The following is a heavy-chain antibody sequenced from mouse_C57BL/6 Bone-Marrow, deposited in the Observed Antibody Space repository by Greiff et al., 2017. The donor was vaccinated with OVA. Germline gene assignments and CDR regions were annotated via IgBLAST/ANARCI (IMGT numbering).Heavy chain of an antibody. V-gene: IGHV8-12*01. Sequence: QVQLKESGPGILQSSQTLSLTCSFSGFSLSTSGMGVSWLRQPSGKGLEWLAHFYWDDDKRYNPSMKSRLTLSQDTSRNQVFLKITSVDTADTATFYCARSDGYYFDYWGQGTTLTVSS. CDR2: FYWDDDK. D-gene: IGHD2-3*01. J-gene: IGHJ2*01. CDR1: GFSLSTSGMG. CDR3: ARSDGYYFDY.